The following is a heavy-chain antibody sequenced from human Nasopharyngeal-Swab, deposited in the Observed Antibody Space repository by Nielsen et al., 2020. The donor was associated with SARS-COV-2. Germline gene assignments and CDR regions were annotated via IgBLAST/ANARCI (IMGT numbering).Heavy chain of an antibody. CDR1: GFTFRSYA. CDR3: AKDRDSGDDSDDYYHYYGMDV. V-gene: IGHV3-23*01. D-gene: IGHD5-12*01. J-gene: IGHJ6*02. Sequence: GESLKISCAASGFTFRSYAISWVRQAPGKGLEWVSVISGSDHTTYYADSVKGRFTISRDNSKNTVNLQMNSLRVEDTAIYYRAKDRDSGDDSDDYYHYYGMDVWGQGTTVTVFS. CDR2: ISGSDHTT.